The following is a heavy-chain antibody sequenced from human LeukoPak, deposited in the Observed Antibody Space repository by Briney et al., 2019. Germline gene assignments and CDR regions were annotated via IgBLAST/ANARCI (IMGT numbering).Heavy chain of an antibody. CDR3: AKEYCGGDCSPDVFDI. Sequence: GGSLRLSCAASGFTFDDYAMHWVRQAPGKGLEWVSGISWNSGSKGYADSVKGRFTISRDNAKKSLYLQMNSLRAEDTALYYCAKEYCGGDCSPDVFDIWGQGTMVTVSS. CDR2: ISWNSGSK. J-gene: IGHJ3*02. CDR1: GFTFDDYA. D-gene: IGHD2-21*02. V-gene: IGHV3-9*01.